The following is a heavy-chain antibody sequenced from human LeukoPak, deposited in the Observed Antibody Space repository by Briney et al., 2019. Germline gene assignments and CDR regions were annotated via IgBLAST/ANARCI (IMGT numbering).Heavy chain of an antibody. CDR3: ARGPRVRYFDWLLYPYYYYMDV. J-gene: IGHJ6*03. Sequence: ASVKVSCKASGYTFTSYGISWVRQAPGQGLEWMGWISAYNGNTNYAQKLQGRVTMTTDTSTSTAYMELRSLRSDDTAVYYCARGPRVRYFDWLLYPYYYYMDVWGKGTTVTVSS. V-gene: IGHV1-18*01. D-gene: IGHD3-9*01. CDR2: ISAYNGNT. CDR1: GYTFTSYG.